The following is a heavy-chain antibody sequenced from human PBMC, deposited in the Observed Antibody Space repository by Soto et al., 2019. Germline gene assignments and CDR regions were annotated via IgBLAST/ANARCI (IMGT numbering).Heavy chain of an antibody. D-gene: IGHD6-19*01. CDR1: GFTFSNAW. Sequence: EVQLVESGGGLVKPGGSLRLSCAASGFTFSNAWMSWVRQAPGKGLEWVGRVMRKSDGGTTDYAAPVKTRFTISRDDSKNTLYLQMNSLKAEDTAVYYCTSLNSGWRAVGYWGQGTLVTVSS. V-gene: IGHV3-15*01. J-gene: IGHJ4*02. CDR3: TSLNSGWRAVGY. CDR2: VMRKSDGGTT.